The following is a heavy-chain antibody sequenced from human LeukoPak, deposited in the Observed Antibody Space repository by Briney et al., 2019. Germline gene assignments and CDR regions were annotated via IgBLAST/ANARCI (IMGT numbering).Heavy chain of an antibody. CDR3: ARWRHYYDSSGYGGSYYFDY. CDR2: TYTSGST. CDR1: GGSISSYY. Sequence: SETLSLTCTVSGGSISSYYWSWIRQPAGKGLEWIGRTYTSGSTNYNPSLKSRVTMSVDTSKNQFSLKLSSVTAADTAVYYCARWRHYYDSSGYGGSYYFDYWGQGTLVTVSS. D-gene: IGHD3-22*01. V-gene: IGHV4-4*07. J-gene: IGHJ4*02.